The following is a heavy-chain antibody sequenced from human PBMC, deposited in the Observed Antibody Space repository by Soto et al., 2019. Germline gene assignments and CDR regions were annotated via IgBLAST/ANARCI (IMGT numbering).Heavy chain of an antibody. CDR2: IRNTPYGGTT. V-gene: IGHV3-49*04. CDR3: SRGSFGYYGP. Sequence: PGGSLRLSCNCSGFKFSEHAMTWVRQAPGKGLEWVGFIRNTPYGGTTDYAASVRGRFTISRDDSASIAYLQMNSLKTEDSGLYYCSRGSFGYYGPWGPGTLVTVSS. J-gene: IGHJ5*02. CDR1: GFKFSEHA. D-gene: IGHD2-2*03.